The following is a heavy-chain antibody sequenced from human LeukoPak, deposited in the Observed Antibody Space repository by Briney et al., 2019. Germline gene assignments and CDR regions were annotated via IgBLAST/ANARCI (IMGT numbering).Heavy chain of an antibody. CDR2: INNDGSST. D-gene: IGHD2-15*01. Sequence: GGSLRLSCAASGFTFSSYWMHWVRQAPGKGLVRVSRINNDGSSTSYADSVKGRFTISRDNAKNTLYLQMNSLRAEDTAVYYCARSPRYCSGGSCYPGRGAFDIWGQGTMVTVSS. J-gene: IGHJ3*02. V-gene: IGHV3-74*01. CDR3: ARSPRYCSGGSCYPGRGAFDI. CDR1: GFTFSSYW.